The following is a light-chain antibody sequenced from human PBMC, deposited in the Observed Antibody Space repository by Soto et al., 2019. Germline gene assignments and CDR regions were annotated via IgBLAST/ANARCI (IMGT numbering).Light chain of an antibody. CDR1: QSIINN. J-gene: IGKJ1*01. CDR3: QQRSNWPPIT. V-gene: IGKV3-11*01. CDR2: DAS. Sequence: EIVLTQSPATLSLSPGERATLSCRASQSIINNLAWYQQKPGQVPRPLIYDASNRATGTPARFSGSGSGTDFTLTISSLEPEDFAVYYCQQRSNWPPITFGQGTKVDIK.